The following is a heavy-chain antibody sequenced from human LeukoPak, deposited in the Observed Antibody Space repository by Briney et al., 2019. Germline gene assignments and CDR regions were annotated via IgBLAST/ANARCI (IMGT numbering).Heavy chain of an antibody. D-gene: IGHD3-3*01. CDR3: ARGFFWSGYYYFDY. V-gene: IGHV1-8*03. J-gene: IGHJ4*02. Sequence: ASVKVSCKASGYTFTSYDINWVRQATGQGLEWMGWMNPNSGNTGYAQKFQGRVTITRNTSISTAYMELSSLRSEDTAVYYCARGFFWSGYYYFDYWGQGTLVTVSS. CDR2: MNPNSGNT. CDR1: GYTFTSYD.